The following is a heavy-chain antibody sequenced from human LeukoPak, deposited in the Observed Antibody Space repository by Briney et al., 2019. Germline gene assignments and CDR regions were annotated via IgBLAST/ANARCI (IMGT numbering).Heavy chain of an antibody. CDR2: IGHDGRKT. CDR1: GFIFNSYG. Sequence: GGSLRLSCAASGFIFNSYGMHWVRQAPGKGLDWVAYIGHDGRKTYYADSVKGRFTISRDSSKNTLNLQMNSLRAEDTAVYYYARDVRIYYYDSSPDYWGQGALVTVSS. CDR3: ARDVRIYYYDSSPDY. J-gene: IGHJ4*02. D-gene: IGHD3-22*01. V-gene: IGHV3-30*02.